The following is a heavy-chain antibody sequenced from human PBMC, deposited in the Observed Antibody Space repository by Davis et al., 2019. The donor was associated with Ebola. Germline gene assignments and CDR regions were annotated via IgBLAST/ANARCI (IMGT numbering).Heavy chain of an antibody. CDR2: VRSHGSDD. J-gene: IGHJ3*02. V-gene: IGHV3-30*02. CDR3: AKSFHDSRAKKGGALDI. CDR1: GFTFNIFD. D-gene: IGHD3-22*01. Sequence: GESLKISCAASGFTFNIFDMHWVRQAPGRGLEWVAFVRSHGSDDHYADSVKGRFTISRDNSKNTLYLQMNSLRAEDTAVYYCAKSFHDSRAKKGGALDIWGQGTMVTVSS.